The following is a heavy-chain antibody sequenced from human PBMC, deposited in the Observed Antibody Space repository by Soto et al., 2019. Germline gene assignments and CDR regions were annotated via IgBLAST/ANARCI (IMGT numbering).Heavy chain of an antibody. CDR2: ISYDGSNK. D-gene: IGHD5-12*01. J-gene: IGHJ5*02. Sequence: GSLRLSCAASGFTFSSYGMHWVRQAPGKGLEWVAVISYDGSNKYYADTVKGRFTISRDNSKNTVYLQMDSLKVEDTAVFFCARLLDYGYNGPCCPVWFDPWGQGTLVTVSS. CDR3: ARLLDYGYNGPCCPVWFDP. CDR1: GFTFSSYG. V-gene: IGHV3-30*03.